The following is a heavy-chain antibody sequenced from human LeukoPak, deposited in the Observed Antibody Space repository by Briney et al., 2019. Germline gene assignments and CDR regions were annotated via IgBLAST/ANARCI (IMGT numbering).Heavy chain of an antibody. CDR2: ISSSSSYI. V-gene: IGHV3-21*01. Sequence: GGSLRLSCAASVFTFSSYSMNWVRQAPGKGLEWVSSISSSSSYIYYADSVKGRFTISRDNAKNSLYLQMNSLRAEDTAVYYCARSFLRYDPFDYWGQGTLVTVSS. J-gene: IGHJ4*02. D-gene: IGHD3-22*01. CDR1: VFTFSSYS. CDR3: ARSFLRYDPFDY.